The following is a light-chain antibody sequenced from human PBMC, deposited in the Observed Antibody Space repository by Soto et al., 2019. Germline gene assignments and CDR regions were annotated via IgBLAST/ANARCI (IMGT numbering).Light chain of an antibody. J-gene: IGLJ3*02. CDR2: SNT. Sequence: QSVLTQPPSASGTPGPRVTISCSGSSSNIGSHTVNWYQQLPGAAPRLLIYSNTQRPSGVPDRFSGSKSGTSASLAISGLRSEDEADYYCSAWDDSLNGVFGVGTKLTVL. CDR3: SAWDDSLNGV. CDR1: SSNIGSHT. V-gene: IGLV1-44*01.